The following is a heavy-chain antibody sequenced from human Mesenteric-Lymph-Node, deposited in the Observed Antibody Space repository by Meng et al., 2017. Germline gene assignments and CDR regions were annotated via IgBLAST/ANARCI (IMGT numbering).Heavy chain of an antibody. CDR3: ARVVTYYYGSGRPYYYGMDV. Sequence: GSLRLSCTVSGYSISSGYYWGWIRQPPGKGLEWIGSIYHSGSTNYNPSLKSRVTISVDTSKNQFSLKLSSVTAADTAVYYCARVVTYYYGSGRPYYYGMDVWGQGTTVTVSS. D-gene: IGHD3-10*01. V-gene: IGHV4-38-2*02. J-gene: IGHJ6*02. CDR1: GYSISSGYY. CDR2: IYHSGST.